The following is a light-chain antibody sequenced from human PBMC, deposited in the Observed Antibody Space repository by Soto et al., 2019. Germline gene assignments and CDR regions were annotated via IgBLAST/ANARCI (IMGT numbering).Light chain of an antibody. CDR3: SSYTRSTTRV. Sequence: SALTQPASVSGSPGQSITISCTGSSSDVGGYNHVSWYQQHPGKAPKLMIYEVSNRPSGVSNRFSGSKSANTASLTISGLQAEDEADYYCSSYTRSTTRVFGGGTKVTVL. J-gene: IGLJ2*01. CDR2: EVS. CDR1: SSDVGGYNH. V-gene: IGLV2-14*01.